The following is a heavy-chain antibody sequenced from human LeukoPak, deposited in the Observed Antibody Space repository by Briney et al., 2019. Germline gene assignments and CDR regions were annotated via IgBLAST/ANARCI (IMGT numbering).Heavy chain of an antibody. CDR1: GFTFSSNY. Sequence: GGSLRLSCAASGFTFSSNYMSWVRQAPGKGLEWVSVIYSGGSTYYADSVKGGFTISRDNSKNTLYLQMNSLRAEDAAVYHCAREPSKLTRYYYYGMDVWGQGTTVTVSS. CDR3: AREPSKLTRYYYYGMDV. V-gene: IGHV3-66*01. CDR2: IYSGGST. D-gene: IGHD4-23*01. J-gene: IGHJ6*02.